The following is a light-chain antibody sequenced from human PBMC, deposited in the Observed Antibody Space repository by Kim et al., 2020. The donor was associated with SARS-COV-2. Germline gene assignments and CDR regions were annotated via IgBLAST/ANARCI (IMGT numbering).Light chain of an antibody. Sequence: SLSPGETATLSCRASQSVNSYFAWFQQRPGQAPRLLIYDASNRATGIPARFSGSGSGTDFTLTISSLEPEDFAVYYCQHRSNWLYTVGPGTKLEI. J-gene: IGKJ2*01. V-gene: IGKV3-11*01. CDR3: QHRSNWLYT. CDR2: DAS. CDR1: QSVNSY.